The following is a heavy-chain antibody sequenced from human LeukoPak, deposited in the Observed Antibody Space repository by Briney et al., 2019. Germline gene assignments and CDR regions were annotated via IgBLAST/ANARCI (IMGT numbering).Heavy chain of an antibody. CDR3: ARESGSSWYPTSAFDY. CDR2: ISTSSSYI. V-gene: IGHV3-21*01. CDR1: GFTFSSYS. Sequence: GGSLRLSCAASGFTFSSYSMNWVRQAPGKGLEWVSFISTSSSYIYYADSVKGRFTISSDNANNSLYLQMNSLRAEDTTVYYCARESGSSWYPTSAFDYWGQGTLVTVPS. D-gene: IGHD6-13*01. J-gene: IGHJ4*02.